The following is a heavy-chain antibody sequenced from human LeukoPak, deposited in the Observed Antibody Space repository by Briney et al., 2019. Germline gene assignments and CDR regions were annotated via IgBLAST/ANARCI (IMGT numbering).Heavy chain of an antibody. D-gene: IGHD2-2*01. CDR3: ARDYCSSTSCYFSDAFDI. Sequence: SETLSLTCAVYGGSFSGYYWSWIRQPPGKGLEWIGEINHSGSTNYNPSLKSRVTISVDTSKNQFSLKLSSVTAADTAVYYCARDYCSSTSCYFSDAFDIWGQGTMVTVSS. V-gene: IGHV4-34*01. J-gene: IGHJ3*02. CDR1: GGSFSGYY. CDR2: INHSGST.